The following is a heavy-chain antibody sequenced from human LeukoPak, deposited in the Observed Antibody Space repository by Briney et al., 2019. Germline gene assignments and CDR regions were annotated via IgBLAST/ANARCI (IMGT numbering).Heavy chain of an antibody. CDR3: ASQRIAGAFDY. D-gene: IGHD1-26*01. CDR1: GGSISSYY. Sequence: PSETLSLTCTVSGGSISSYYWSWIRQPPGKGLEWIGYIYYSGSTNYNPSLKSRVTISVDTSKNQFSLKLSSVTAADTAVYYCASQRIAGAFDYWGQGTLVTVSS. J-gene: IGHJ4*02. V-gene: IGHV4-59*01. CDR2: IYYSGST.